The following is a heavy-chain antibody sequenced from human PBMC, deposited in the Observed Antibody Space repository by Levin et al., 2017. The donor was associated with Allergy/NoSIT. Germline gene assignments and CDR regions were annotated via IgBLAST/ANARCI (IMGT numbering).Heavy chain of an antibody. D-gene: IGHD5-12*01. Sequence: ASVKVSCKASGYTFIGYYMHWVRQAPGQGPEWMGWFNPDSGGTNFVQKFQGRVTVTRDTSISTAYMELSGLRPDDTPVYYCARDRGGANYDSHMDVWGQGTTVIVS. V-gene: IGHV1-2*02. CDR3: ARDRGGANYDSHMDV. J-gene: IGHJ6*02. CDR1: GYTFIGYY. CDR2: FNPDSGGT.